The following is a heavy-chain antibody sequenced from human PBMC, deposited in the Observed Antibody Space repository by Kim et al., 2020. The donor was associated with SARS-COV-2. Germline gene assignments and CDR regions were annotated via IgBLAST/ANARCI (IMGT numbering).Heavy chain of an antibody. Sequence: GGSLRLSCAVSGIPFSDAWFNWVRQSPGKGLEWVGRIKSKTDGGTADLAAPVKARFAISRDDSKNTLYLLMNDVKTDDSAMYYCTTVYMRWGQGTLVTVS. CDR2: IKSKTDGGTA. CDR1: GIPFSDAW. CDR3: TTVYMR. D-gene: IGHD2-2*01. J-gene: IGHJ4*02. V-gene: IGHV3-15*01.